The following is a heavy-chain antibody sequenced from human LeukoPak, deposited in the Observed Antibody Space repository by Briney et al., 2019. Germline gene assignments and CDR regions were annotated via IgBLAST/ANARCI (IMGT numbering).Heavy chain of an antibody. V-gene: IGHV4-59*01. D-gene: IGHD3-22*01. CDR1: GGSISSYY. CDR3: ARGFFSPGSVYLGDFDH. CDR2: IYNSGST. Sequence: SETLSLTCTVSGGSISSYYWSWIRQPPGKGLEWIGYIYNSGSTNYNPSLKSRVTISVDTSKNQFSLKLSSVTAADTAVCYTARGFFSPGSVYLGDFDHWAREPWSPSPQ. J-gene: IGHJ4*02.